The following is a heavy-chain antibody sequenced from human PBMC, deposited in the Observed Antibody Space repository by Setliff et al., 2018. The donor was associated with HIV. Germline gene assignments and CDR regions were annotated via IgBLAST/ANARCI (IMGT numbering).Heavy chain of an antibody. CDR3: ARGGFYSSDYYFLDY. J-gene: IGHJ4*02. Sequence: SETLSLTCTVSGGSISSSSYYWGWIRQPPGKGLEWIGSMYYSGSTYYNPSLKSRVTISVDTSKKQFSLKLDSVTAADTAVYYCARGGFYSSDYYFLDYWGQGTLVTVSS. CDR2: MYYSGST. D-gene: IGHD6-19*01. V-gene: IGHV4-39*01. CDR1: GGSISSSSYY.